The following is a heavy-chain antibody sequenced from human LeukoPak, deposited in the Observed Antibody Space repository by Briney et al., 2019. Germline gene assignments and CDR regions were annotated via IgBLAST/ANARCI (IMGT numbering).Heavy chain of an antibody. Sequence: GESLKVSCKGSGYSFTSYGIGWVSQMPGKGLEWMGIIYPGDSDTRYSPSFQGQVTISADKSISTAYLQWSSLKASDTAMYYCARSTLTINWFDPWGQGTLVTVSS. CDR3: ARSTLTINWFDP. CDR2: IYPGDSDT. V-gene: IGHV5-51*01. J-gene: IGHJ5*02. CDR1: GYSFTSYG. D-gene: IGHD3-3*01.